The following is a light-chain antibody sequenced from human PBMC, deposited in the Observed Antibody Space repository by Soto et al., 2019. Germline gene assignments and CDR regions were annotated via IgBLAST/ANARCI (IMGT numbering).Light chain of an antibody. CDR2: DVS. CDR3: CSYAGRYIFD. CDR1: SSDAGGYND. V-gene: IGLV2-11*01. J-gene: IGLJ1*01. Sequence: QSVLTQPRSVSGSPGQSVTISCTGTSSDAGGYNDVSWYQQYPGKAPKLMIYDVSRRPSGVPDRFSGSKSGNTASLTISGLQAEDEADYYCCSYAGRYIFDFGTGTKVTVL.